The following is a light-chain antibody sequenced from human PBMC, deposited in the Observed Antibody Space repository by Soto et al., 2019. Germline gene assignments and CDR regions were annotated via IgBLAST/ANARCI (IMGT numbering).Light chain of an antibody. J-gene: IGKJ5*01. Sequence: DIVLTQSPATLSLSPGNRVTLSCRANERISHSLAWYQQKPGQAPRILIDDASFRATGIPERFSGSGSGTDFTLSISSLEPEDFAVYYCQLSQQRSSWPPIAFGQGTRLDLK. CDR2: DAS. CDR3: QLSQQRSSWPPIA. CDR1: ERISHS. V-gene: IGKV3-11*01.